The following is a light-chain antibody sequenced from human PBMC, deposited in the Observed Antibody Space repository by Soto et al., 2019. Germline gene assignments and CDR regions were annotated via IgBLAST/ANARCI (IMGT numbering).Light chain of an antibody. CDR2: GAS. CDR1: QSVSSN. V-gene: IGKV3-15*01. J-gene: IGKJ1*01. Sequence: EIVMTQSPATLSVSPGERATLSCRASQSVSSNLAWYQQKLGQAPRLLIYGASTRATGIPARLSGSGSGTAFPLTISSLQSEDFAVYYCQQSTNWPTFGQGTKVEIK. CDR3: QQSTNWPT.